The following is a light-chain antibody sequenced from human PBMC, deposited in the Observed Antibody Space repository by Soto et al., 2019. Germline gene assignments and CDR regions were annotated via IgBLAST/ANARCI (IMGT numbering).Light chain of an antibody. J-gene: IGKJ1*01. CDR1: QIINDN. Sequence: EVVMTQSPATLSVSPGERATLFCWASQIINDNVAWYQQKPGQAPRLLMYGATTRATDIPARFSGGQSGTEFTLTISSLQSEDSAVYYCQQYNSYWTFGQGTKVEIK. V-gene: IGKV3D-15*01. CDR3: QQYNSYWT. CDR2: GAT.